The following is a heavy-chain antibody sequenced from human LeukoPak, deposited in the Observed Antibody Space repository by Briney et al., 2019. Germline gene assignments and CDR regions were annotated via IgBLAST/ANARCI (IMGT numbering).Heavy chain of an antibody. CDR1: GRSISSSSYY. D-gene: IGHD6-13*01. Sequence: SETLSLTCTVSGRSISSSSYYWGWSRQPPGKGLEWIGSIYYSGSTYYNPSLKSRVTISVDTSKNQFSLKLSSVTAADTAVYYCARGRQQLVRTQYYYYGMDVWGQGTTVTVSS. J-gene: IGHJ6*02. V-gene: IGHV4-39*01. CDR2: IYYSGST. CDR3: ARGRQQLVRTQYYYYGMDV.